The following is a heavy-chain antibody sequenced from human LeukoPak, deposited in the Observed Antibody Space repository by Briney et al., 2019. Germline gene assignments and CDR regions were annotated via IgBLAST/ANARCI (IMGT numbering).Heavy chain of an antibody. V-gene: IGHV3-30*04. CDR3: ARAGLYCSSTSCYGYFDY. Sequence: GRSLRLSCAASGFTFSSYAMHWVRQAPGKGLGWVAVISYDGSNKYYADSVKGRFTISRDNSKNTLYLQMNSLRAEDTAVYYCARAGLYCSSTSCYGYFDYWGQGTLVTVSS. CDR1: GFTFSSYA. J-gene: IGHJ4*02. D-gene: IGHD2-2*01. CDR2: ISYDGSNK.